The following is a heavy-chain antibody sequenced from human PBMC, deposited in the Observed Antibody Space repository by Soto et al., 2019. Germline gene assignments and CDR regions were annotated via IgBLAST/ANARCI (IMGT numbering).Heavy chain of an antibody. J-gene: IGHJ6*02. Sequence: EVQLVESGGGLVQPGGSLRLSCAASGFTFSSYWMSWVRQAPGKGLEWVANIKQDGSEKYYVDSVKGRFTISRDNAKNALYLQMNSRRAEDTAVYYCARDYDFWSGYTTDATYYYGMDVWGQGTTVTVSS. D-gene: IGHD3-3*01. CDR1: GFTFSSYW. V-gene: IGHV3-7*05. CDR2: IKQDGSEK. CDR3: ARDYDFWSGYTTDATYYYGMDV.